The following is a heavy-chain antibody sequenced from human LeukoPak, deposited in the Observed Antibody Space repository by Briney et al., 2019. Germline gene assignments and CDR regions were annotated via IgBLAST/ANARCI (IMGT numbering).Heavy chain of an antibody. V-gene: IGHV3-53*01. D-gene: IGHD2-15*01. Sequence: GGSLRLSCAASGFTVSSNYMSWVRQAPGKGLQWVSTITSGGNTYYADSVKGRFTISRDNSKNTLYLQMNSLRAEDTAVYYCAKYCSGGNCYSGVYRGQGTLVTVSS. CDR2: ITSGGNT. CDR3: AKYCSGGNCYSGVY. CDR1: GFTVSSNY. J-gene: IGHJ4*02.